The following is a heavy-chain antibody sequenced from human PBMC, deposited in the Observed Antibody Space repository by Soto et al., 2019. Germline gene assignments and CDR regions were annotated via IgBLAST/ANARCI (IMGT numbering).Heavy chain of an antibody. CDR3: AKAPMTTVVTYFAY. J-gene: IGHJ4*02. Sequence: WWALRLGFAASGFSVRSYAMGWVRQAPGKGLEWVSAISGSGGSTYYADSGKGRFTISRDNSKNTLYLQMNSLRAEDTAVYYCAKAPMTTVVTYFAYWGQGTLVTVSS. CDR1: GFSVRSYA. V-gene: IGHV3-23*01. D-gene: IGHD4-17*01. CDR2: ISGSGGST.